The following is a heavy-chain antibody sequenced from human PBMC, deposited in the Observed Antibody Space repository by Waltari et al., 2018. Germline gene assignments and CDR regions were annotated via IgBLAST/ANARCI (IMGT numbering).Heavy chain of an antibody. V-gene: IGHV3-30*02. CDR3: AKTDTTDYYYYYMDV. D-gene: IGHD1-1*01. J-gene: IGHJ6*03. CDR1: GFTFSSYG. CDR2: IRYDGSNK. Sequence: QVQLVESGGGVVQPGGSLRLSCAASGFTFSSYGMHWVRQAPGKGLEWVAFIRYDGSNKYYADSVKGRFTISRDNSKNTLYLQMNSLRAEDTAVYYCAKTDTTDYYYYYMDVWGKGTTVTISS.